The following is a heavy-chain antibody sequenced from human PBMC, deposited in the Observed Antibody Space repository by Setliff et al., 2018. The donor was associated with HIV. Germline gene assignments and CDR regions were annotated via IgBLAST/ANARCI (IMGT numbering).Heavy chain of an antibody. Sequence: GASVKVSCKASGYTFTSYPMHWVRQAPGQGLEWMGVINTSGGSAGYAEKFRGRVAMTRDTSTNTVYMDLRNPRSEDTAVYYCARNQGDASGWYAGDYWGHGTLVTVSS. CDR2: INTSGGSA. J-gene: IGHJ4*01. D-gene: IGHD6-19*01. CDR3: ARNQGDASGWYAGDY. V-gene: IGHV1-46*01. CDR1: GYTFTSYP.